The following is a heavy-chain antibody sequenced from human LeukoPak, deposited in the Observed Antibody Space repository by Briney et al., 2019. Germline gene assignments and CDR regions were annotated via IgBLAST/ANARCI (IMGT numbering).Heavy chain of an antibody. CDR3: AKRHSSGWYYFDY. CDR1: GFTLSSYA. D-gene: IGHD6-19*01. CDR2: LSGSGGNT. J-gene: IGHJ4*02. V-gene: IGHV3-23*01. Sequence: GGFLRLSCAASGFTLSSYAMSWVRQAPGKGLEWVSTLSGSGGNTYYTDSVKGRFTISRDNSKNTLYLHMNSLRAEDTAVYYCAKRHSSGWYYFDYWGQGTLVAVSS.